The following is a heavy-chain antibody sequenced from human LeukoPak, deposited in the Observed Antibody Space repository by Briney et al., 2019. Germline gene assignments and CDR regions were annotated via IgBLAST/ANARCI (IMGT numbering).Heavy chain of an antibody. CDR1: GGSISSSSYY. CDR3: AREGPRYCSGGSCYGYYYYGMDV. CDR2: IYYSGST. D-gene: IGHD2-15*01. Sequence: SETLSLTCTVSGGSISSSSYYWGWIRQPPGKGLEWIGSIYYSGSTYYNPSLKSRVTISVDTSKNQFSLKLSSVTAADTAVYYCAREGPRYCSGGSCYGYYYYGMDVWGQGTTVTVSS. J-gene: IGHJ6*02. V-gene: IGHV4-39*07.